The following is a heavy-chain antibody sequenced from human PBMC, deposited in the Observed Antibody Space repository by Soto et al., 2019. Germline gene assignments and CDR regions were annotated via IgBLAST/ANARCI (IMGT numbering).Heavy chain of an antibody. D-gene: IGHD3-16*02. CDR2: IYYSGST. CDR3: ARSSGGFIWGSYRINWFDP. J-gene: IGHJ5*02. V-gene: IGHV4-59*01. CDR1: GGSISSYY. Sequence: SETLSLTCTVSGGSISSYYWSWIRQPPGKGLEWIGYIYYSGSTNYNPSLKSRVTISVDTSKNQFSLKLSSVTAADTAVYYCARSSGGFIWGSYRINWFDPWGQGTLVTVSS.